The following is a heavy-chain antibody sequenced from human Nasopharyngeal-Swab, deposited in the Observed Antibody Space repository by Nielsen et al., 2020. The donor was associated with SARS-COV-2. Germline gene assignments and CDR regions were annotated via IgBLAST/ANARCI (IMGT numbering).Heavy chain of an antibody. J-gene: IGHJ3*02. CDR3: AREGYCSGGSCYI. Sequence: GCQAPGRGLEWVSSISSSISYIYYADSVRGGFTIPRDNAKNSLYLQMNNLRAEDTAVYYCAREGYCSGGSCYIWGQGTMVTVSS. CDR2: ISSSISYI. D-gene: IGHD2-15*01. V-gene: IGHV3-21*01.